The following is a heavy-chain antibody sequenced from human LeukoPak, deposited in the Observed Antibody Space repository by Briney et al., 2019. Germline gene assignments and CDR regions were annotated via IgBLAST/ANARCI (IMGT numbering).Heavy chain of an antibody. CDR2: IIPILGIA. Sequence: GASVKVSCXASGGTFSSYTMSWVRQAPGQGLEWMGRIIPILGIANYAQKFQGRVTITADKTTSTAYMELSSLRSEDTAVYYCATDLLRITMVRGVYRDYWGQGTLVTVSS. V-gene: IGHV1-69*04. CDR3: ATDLLRITMVRGVYRDY. CDR1: GGTFSSYT. D-gene: IGHD3-10*01. J-gene: IGHJ4*02.